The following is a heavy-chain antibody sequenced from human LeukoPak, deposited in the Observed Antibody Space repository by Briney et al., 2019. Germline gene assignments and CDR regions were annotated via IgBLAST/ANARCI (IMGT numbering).Heavy chain of an antibody. Sequence: SETLSLTCTVSGGSISSYYWSWIRQPPGKGLEWIGYIYYSGSTNYNPSLKSRLTISVDTYTNQFSLKLSSVTTADTAAFYFARREVPAAPGSYYTDGWGKGTTVTVSS. D-gene: IGHD2-2*01. CDR2: IYYSGST. V-gene: IGHV4-59*08. J-gene: IGHJ6*03. CDR3: ARREVPAAPGSYYTDG. CDR1: GGSISSYY.